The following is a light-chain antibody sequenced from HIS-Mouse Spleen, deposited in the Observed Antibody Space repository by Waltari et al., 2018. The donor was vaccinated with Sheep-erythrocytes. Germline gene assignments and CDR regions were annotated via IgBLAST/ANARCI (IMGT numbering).Light chain of an antibody. CDR1: SSDVWSYNL. J-gene: IGLJ3*02. CDR3: CSYAGSSTPWV. CDR2: EGS. Sequence: QSALTQPASVSGSPGQSITISCTGTSSDVWSYNLVPVYQQHPGKAPKLMIYEGSKRPSGVSNRFSGSKSGNTASLTISGLQAEDEADYYCCSYAGSSTPWVFGGGTKLTVL. V-gene: IGLV2-23*01.